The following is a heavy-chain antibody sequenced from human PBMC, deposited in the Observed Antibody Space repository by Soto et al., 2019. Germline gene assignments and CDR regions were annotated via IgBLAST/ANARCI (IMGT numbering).Heavy chain of an antibody. V-gene: IGHV4-59*01. CDR2: IYYSGST. D-gene: IGHD6-19*01. CDR1: GGSISSYY. Sequence: QVQLQEAGPGLVKPSETLSLTCTVSGGSISSYYWSWIRQPPGKGLEWIGYIYYSGSTNYNPSRKSRVAISIDSSQNQFSLRLSSVTAADTAVYYCARGSNSGWYYFDYWGQGTLVTVSS. J-gene: IGHJ4*02. CDR3: ARGSNSGWYYFDY.